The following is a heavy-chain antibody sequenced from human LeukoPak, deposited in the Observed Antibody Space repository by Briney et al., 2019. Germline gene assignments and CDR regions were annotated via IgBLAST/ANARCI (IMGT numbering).Heavy chain of an antibody. D-gene: IGHD3-9*01. CDR2: ISAYNGNT. CDR3: ARASKRYYDILTGLLGYYYMDV. V-gene: IGHV1-18*01. J-gene: IGHJ6*03. Sequence: ASVKVSCKASGYTFTSYGISWVRQAPGQGLEWMGWISAYNGNTNYAQKFQGRVTITADKSTSTAYMELSSMRSENTAVYCCARASKRYYDILTGLLGYYYMDVWGKGTTVTVSS. CDR1: GYTFTSYG.